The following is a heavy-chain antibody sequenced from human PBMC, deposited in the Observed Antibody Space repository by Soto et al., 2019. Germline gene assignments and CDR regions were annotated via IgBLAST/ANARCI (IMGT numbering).Heavy chain of an antibody. CDR1: DDSISSNTYY. CDR2: IYYSGTT. CDR3: ARRVWNQYYFDH. V-gene: IGHV4-39*01. Sequence: QLQLQESGPGLVKPSETLSLTCTVSDDSISSNTYYWGWIRQPPGKGLEWIGSIYYSGTTYYNPSLKSRVTISVDTSMKRSSLNLSSVTAADTAVFYCARRVWNQYYFDHWGEGTLFTVS. D-gene: IGHD1-1*01. J-gene: IGHJ4*02.